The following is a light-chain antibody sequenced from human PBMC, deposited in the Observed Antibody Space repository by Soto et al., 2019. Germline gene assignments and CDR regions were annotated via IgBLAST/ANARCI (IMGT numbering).Light chain of an antibody. CDR2: DVS. CDR3: SAYAGSSAVV. V-gene: IGLV2-14*03. J-gene: IGLJ2*01. Sequence: QSALTQPASVSGSPGQSITISCTGTSSDIGAYNFISWYQQHPGKAPKLLIYDVSFRPSGISDRFSGSKSGSTASLTISGLQSEDEAEFYCSAYAGSSAVVFGGGTKVTVL. CDR1: SSDIGAYNF.